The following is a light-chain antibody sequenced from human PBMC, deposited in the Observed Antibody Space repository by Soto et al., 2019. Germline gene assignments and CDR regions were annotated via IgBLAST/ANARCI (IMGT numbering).Light chain of an antibody. Sequence: QSALTQPASVSGSPGQSITISCTGTSSDVGAYNYVSWYQQHPGKAPKHMIYDVSNRPSGVSSRFSGSKSGNTASLTFSGLQAEDEADYYCSSYTTSSIYVFGTGTKVTVL. V-gene: IGLV2-14*01. CDR2: DVS. J-gene: IGLJ1*01. CDR3: SSYTTSSIYV. CDR1: SSDVGAYNY.